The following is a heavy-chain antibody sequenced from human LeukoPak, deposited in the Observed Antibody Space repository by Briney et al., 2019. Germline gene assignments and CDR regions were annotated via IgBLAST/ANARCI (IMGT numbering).Heavy chain of an antibody. CDR3: ARGRYATTWYPALDY. CDR1: GGSISSYY. D-gene: IGHD6-13*01. CDR2: IYYSGST. J-gene: IGHJ4*02. V-gene: IGHV4-59*12. Sequence: SETLSLTCTVSGGSISSYYWSWIRQPPGKGLEWIGYIYYSGSTNYNPSLKSRVTISLDSSRSQFSLKLTSVNATDTAVYFCARGRYATTWYPALDYWGQGTLVTVSS.